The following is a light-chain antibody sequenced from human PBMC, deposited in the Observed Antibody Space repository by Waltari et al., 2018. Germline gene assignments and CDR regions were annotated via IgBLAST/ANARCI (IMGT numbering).Light chain of an antibody. CDR1: SSDVGSYNL. V-gene: IGLV2-23*02. CDR3: CSYTRSNYGT. Sequence: QSALTQPASVSGSPGQSITISCTGTSSDVGSYNLVSWSQQYPGKAPKVVVYEVSKRPSGVSNRVSRSKAGNTASRTIAGLQAEDEADYYCCSYTRSNYGTFGGGTKVTVL. J-gene: IGLJ2*01. CDR2: EVS.